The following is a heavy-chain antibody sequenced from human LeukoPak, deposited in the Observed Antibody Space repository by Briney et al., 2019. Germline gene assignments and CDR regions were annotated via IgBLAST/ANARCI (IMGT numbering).Heavy chain of an antibody. Sequence: SETLSLTCTVSGGSISSYYWSWIRQPPGKGLEWIGYSYYGGSTTCNPSLKSRVTISVDMSKNQFFLNLTSVTAADTAVYYCARGRLGATYWGQGTLVTVSS. CDR1: GGSISSYY. V-gene: IGHV4-59*01. D-gene: IGHD1-26*01. J-gene: IGHJ4*02. CDR2: SYYGGST. CDR3: ARGRLGATY.